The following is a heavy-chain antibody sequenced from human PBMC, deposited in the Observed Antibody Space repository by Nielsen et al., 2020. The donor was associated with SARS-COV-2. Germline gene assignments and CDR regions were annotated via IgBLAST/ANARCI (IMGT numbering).Heavy chain of an antibody. V-gene: IGHV3-23*01. J-gene: IGHJ1*01. Sequence: GESLKISCVVSGFTFSSYAMSWVRQAPGKGLEWVSGIRGSGGSTHYADSVKGRFTISRDDSDNTLYLQMNSLRVADTAVYYCAREGYNNRGEITGHFQHWGQGTLVTVSS. D-gene: IGHD3-10*01. CDR3: AREGYNNRGEITGHFQH. CDR2: IRGSGGST. CDR1: GFTFSSYA.